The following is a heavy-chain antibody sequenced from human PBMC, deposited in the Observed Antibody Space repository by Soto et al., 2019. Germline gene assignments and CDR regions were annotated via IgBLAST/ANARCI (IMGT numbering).Heavy chain of an antibody. Sequence: ASVPVSCTASGSTFPSYYMHWGRQDPGQGLEWMGIINPSGGSTSYAQKFQGRVTMTRDTSTSTVYMELSSLRSEDTAVYYCARDSYDFWSDSITYAADYARYYFDYWGQGTLVTVSS. CDR1: GSTFPSYY. CDR2: INPSGGST. J-gene: IGHJ4*02. V-gene: IGHV1-46*01. CDR3: ARDSYDFWSDSITYAADYARYYFDY. D-gene: IGHD3-3*01.